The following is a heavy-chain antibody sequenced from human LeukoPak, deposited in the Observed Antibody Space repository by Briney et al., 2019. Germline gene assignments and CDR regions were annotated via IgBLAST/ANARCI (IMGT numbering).Heavy chain of an antibody. CDR1: GYILSDYY. D-gene: IGHD3-16*01. CDR2: INPNNGDT. CDR3: ARVVSGGVIWAY. V-gene: IGHV1-2*02. Sequence: ASVKVSCKASGYILSDYYMHWVRQAPGQGLEWMGWINPNNGDTQYAQNLQGRVTLTSDTSINTAYMELTRLRPDDTAVYFCARVVSGGVIWAYWGQGTLVTVSS. J-gene: IGHJ4*02.